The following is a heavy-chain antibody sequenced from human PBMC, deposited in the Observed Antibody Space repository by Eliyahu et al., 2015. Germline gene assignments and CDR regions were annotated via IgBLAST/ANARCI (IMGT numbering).Heavy chain of an antibody. CDR1: GFTFSSYS. CDR2: ISSSSSYI. J-gene: IGHJ6*02. CDR3: ARVQSPEDYYGMDV. Sequence: EVQLVESGGGLVKPGGSLRLSCAASGFTFSSYSMNWVRQAPGKGLEGVSSISSSSSYIYYADSVKGRFTISRDNAKNSLYLQMNSLRAEDTAVYYCARVQSPEDYYGMDVWGQGTTVTVSS. V-gene: IGHV3-21*01.